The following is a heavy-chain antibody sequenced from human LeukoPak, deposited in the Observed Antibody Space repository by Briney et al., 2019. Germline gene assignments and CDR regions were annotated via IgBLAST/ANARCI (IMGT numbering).Heavy chain of an antibody. D-gene: IGHD1-1*01. CDR1: GFTFSSYG. CDR2: ISYDGSNK. V-gene: IGHV3-30*18. CDR3: AKGHTNLDPA. J-gene: IGHJ4*02. Sequence: GRSLRLSCAASGFTFSSYGMHWVRQAPGKGLEWVAVISYDGSNKYYADSVKGRFTISRDNSKNTLYLQMNSLRAEDTAVYYCAKGHTNLDPAGDQGALVIVSS.